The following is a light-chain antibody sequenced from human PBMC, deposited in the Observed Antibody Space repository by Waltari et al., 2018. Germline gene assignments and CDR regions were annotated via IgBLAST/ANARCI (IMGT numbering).Light chain of an antibody. CDR1: SPNIENNY. J-gene: IGLJ2*01. Sequence: QSVLTQPPSVSAAPGQKATISCSGSSPNIENNYVSSYQQLPGTAPKLLIYDNNKRPSGIPDRFSGSKSGPSATLGITGLQTGDEADYYCGTWDNSLIIFGGGTKVTVL. V-gene: IGLV1-51*01. CDR3: GTWDNSLII. CDR2: DNN.